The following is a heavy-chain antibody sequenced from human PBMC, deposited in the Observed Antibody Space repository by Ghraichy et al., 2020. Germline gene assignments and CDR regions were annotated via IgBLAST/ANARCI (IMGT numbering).Heavy chain of an antibody. CDR2: ISSSSSYI. V-gene: IGHV3-21*01. J-gene: IGHJ6*02. D-gene: IGHD2-2*01. CDR3: ARVAPAASGMDV. CDR1: GFTFSSYS. Sequence: GGSLRLSCVGSGFTFSSYSMNWVRQAPGKGLEWVSSISSSSSYIYYADSVKGRFTISRDNAKNSLYLQMNSLRAEDTAVYYCARVAPAASGMDVWGQGTTVTVSS.